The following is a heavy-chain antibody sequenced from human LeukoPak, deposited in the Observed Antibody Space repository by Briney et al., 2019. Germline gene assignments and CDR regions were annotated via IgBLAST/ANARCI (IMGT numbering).Heavy chain of an antibody. CDR1: GFTFSSYA. D-gene: IGHD6-13*01. Sequence: GGSLRLSCAASGFTFSSYAMHWVRQAPGKGLEWVAVITYDGSNKYYADSVKGRFTISRDNSKNPLYLQMNSLRAEDTAMYYCARESVAAASFDYWGEGTLVTVSS. J-gene: IGHJ4*02. CDR3: ARESVAAASFDY. V-gene: IGHV3-30*04. CDR2: ITYDGSNK.